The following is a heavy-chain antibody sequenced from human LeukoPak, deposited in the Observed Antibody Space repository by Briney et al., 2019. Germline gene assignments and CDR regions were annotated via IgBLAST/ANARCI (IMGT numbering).Heavy chain of an antibody. D-gene: IGHD2-2*01. CDR1: GYSFTSYW. Sequence: GESLKISCKGSGYSFTSYWIGWVRQMPGKGLEWMGIIYPGDSDTRHSPSFQGQVTISADKSISTAYLQWSSLKASDTAMYYCARVGMGYCSSTSCPRLYYYYYMDVWGKGTTVTVSS. V-gene: IGHV5-51*01. J-gene: IGHJ6*03. CDR2: IYPGDSDT. CDR3: ARVGMGYCSSTSCPRLYYYYYMDV.